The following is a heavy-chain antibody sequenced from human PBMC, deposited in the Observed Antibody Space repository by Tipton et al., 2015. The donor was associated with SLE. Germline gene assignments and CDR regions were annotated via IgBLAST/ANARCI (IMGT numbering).Heavy chain of an antibody. CDR3: AKDPYGGNSDWYFDL. Sequence: GSLRLSCAASGFTFSDYYMSWIRQAPGKGLEWVSYISSSSSYIYYADSVKGRFTISRDNAKNSLYLQMNSLRAEDTAVYYCAKDPYGGNSDWYFDLWGRGTLVTVSS. CDR1: GFTFSDYY. D-gene: IGHD4-23*01. CDR2: ISSSSSYI. J-gene: IGHJ2*01. V-gene: IGHV3-11*06.